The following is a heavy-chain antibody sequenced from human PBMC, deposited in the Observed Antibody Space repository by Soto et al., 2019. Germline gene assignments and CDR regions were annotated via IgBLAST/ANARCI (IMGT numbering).Heavy chain of an antibody. Sequence: VASVKVSCKASGYTFTSYAMHWVRQAPGQRLEWMGWINAGNGNTKYSQKFQGRVTITRDTSASTAYMELSSLRSEDTAVYYCAKDWGDYYDNPGYWGQGTLVTVSS. CDR2: INAGNGNT. V-gene: IGHV1-3*01. J-gene: IGHJ4*02. D-gene: IGHD3-22*01. CDR3: AKDWGDYYDNPGY. CDR1: GYTFTSYA.